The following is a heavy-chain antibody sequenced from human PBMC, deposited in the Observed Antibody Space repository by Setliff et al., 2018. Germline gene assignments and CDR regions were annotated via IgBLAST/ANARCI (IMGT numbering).Heavy chain of an antibody. CDR2: IYTSGST. V-gene: IGHV4-4*07. CDR1: GGSISSYW. CDR3: ARDLLRSSSWRPDVFDV. J-gene: IGHJ3*01. D-gene: IGHD6-13*01. Sequence: SETLSLTCTVSGGSISSYWWSWIRQPAGKGLEWIGRIYTSGSTNYNPSLKSRVTLTTDTSTSTAYMELRSLIFDDTAIYYCARDLLRSSSWRPDVFDVWGQGTMVTVSS.